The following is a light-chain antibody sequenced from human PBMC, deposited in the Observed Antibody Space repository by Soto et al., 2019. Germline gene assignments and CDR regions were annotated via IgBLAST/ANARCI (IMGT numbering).Light chain of an antibody. CDR2: GAS. CDR3: QHYASSPPGFT. Sequence: EIVLTQSPGTLSLFPGERATLSCRASQRVSSTYFAWYRQKPGQPPRLLIYGASKRATGVPDRVSGSGSGTDFTLTINRLEPEDFAVYYCQHYASSPPGFTVGPGTTVDIK. CDR1: QRVSSTY. J-gene: IGKJ3*01. V-gene: IGKV3-20*01.